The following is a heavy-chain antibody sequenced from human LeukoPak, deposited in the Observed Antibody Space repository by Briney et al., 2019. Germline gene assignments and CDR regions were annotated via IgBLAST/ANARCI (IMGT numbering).Heavy chain of an antibody. CDR1: GFIFSSYW. CDR2: IKEDGSDK. Sequence: GGSLRLSCAASGFIFSSYWMAWVRQAPGKGLEWVANIKEDGSDKNYVESLKGRFTISRDNAKNSLYLQMDSLRAEDTAVYYCARDAGYGYDRFDYWGQGTQVTVSS. J-gene: IGHJ4*02. D-gene: IGHD5-18*01. CDR3: ARDAGYGYDRFDY. V-gene: IGHV3-7*01.